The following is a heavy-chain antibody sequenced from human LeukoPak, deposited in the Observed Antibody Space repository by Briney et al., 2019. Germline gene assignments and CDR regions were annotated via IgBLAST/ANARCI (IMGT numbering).Heavy chain of an antibody. CDR2: FYHPGNT. J-gene: IGHJ4*02. Sequence: SETLSLTCAVSSSSFSTSYRWGRIRQPPGKGLEWIGTFYHPGNTYYNPSLKSRVTISVDPSKNQFSLNLTSVTAADTAVYYCANVNTVTTAYFDYWGQGTLVTVSS. CDR1: SSSFSTSYR. D-gene: IGHD4-11*01. CDR3: ANVNTVTTAYFDY. V-gene: IGHV4-38-2*01.